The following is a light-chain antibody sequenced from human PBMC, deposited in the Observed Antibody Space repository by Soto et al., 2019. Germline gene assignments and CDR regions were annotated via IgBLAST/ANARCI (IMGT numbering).Light chain of an antibody. CDR2: GAS. J-gene: IGKJ4*01. Sequence: PGERVPLSCRAIQSVISSYLTWYQQKPGQAPRLLIYGASTRATGIPARFSGSGSGTDFTLTISSLQPEDFAVYYCQQDYNLPPLTFGGGTKVDIK. V-gene: IGKV3D-7*01. CDR1: QSVISSY. CDR3: QQDYNLPPLT.